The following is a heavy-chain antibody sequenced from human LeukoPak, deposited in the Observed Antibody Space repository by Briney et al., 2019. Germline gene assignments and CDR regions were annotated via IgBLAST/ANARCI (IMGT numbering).Heavy chain of an antibody. Sequence: PGGSLRLSCAASGFTFSSYGMHWVRQAPGRGLEWVAVIWYDGSNKYYADSVKGRFTISRDNSKNTLYLQMNSLRAEDTAVYYCAKAPYSSGWYADYWGQGTLVTVSS. CDR2: IWYDGSNK. J-gene: IGHJ4*02. CDR3: AKAPYSSGWYADY. CDR1: GFTFSSYG. V-gene: IGHV3-33*06. D-gene: IGHD6-19*01.